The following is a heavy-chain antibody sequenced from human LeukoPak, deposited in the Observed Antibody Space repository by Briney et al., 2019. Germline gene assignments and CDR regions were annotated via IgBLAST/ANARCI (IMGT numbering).Heavy chain of an antibody. CDR2: IYYSGST. CDR1: GGSISSYY. D-gene: IGHD6-19*01. CDR3: AIRAVAGTPFDY. Sequence: PSETLSLTCTVSGGSISSYYWSWIRQPPGKGLEWIGYIYYSGSTNYNPSLKSRVTISVDTSKNQFSLKLSSVTAADTAVYYCAIRAVAGTPFDYWGQGTLVTVSS. V-gene: IGHV4-59*12. J-gene: IGHJ4*02.